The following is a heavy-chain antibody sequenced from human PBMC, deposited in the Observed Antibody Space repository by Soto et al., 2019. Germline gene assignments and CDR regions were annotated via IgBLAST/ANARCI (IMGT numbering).Heavy chain of an antibody. Sequence: EVQLVESGGGLVMPGGTLRLSCAASGVTFNNAWMTWVRQAPGKGLECVGRIKSKTDGGAADYAAPVKGRFTISSDASRNTLYLQMNTVTTADTAVYYRTINSSAWHFSSGSCGKGSLVTVSS. J-gene: IGHJ5*02. CDR1: GVTFNNAW. D-gene: IGHD3-22*01. CDR2: IKSKTDGGAA. V-gene: IGHV3-15*05. CDR3: TINSSAWHFSSGS.